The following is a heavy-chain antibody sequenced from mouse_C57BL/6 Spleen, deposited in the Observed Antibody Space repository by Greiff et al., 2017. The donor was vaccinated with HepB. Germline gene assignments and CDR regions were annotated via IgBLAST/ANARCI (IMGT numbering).Heavy chain of an antibody. Sequence: VQLQQSGPELVKPGASVKMSCKASGYTFTDYNMHWVKQSHGKSLEWIGYINPNNGGTSYNQKFKGKATLTVNKSSSTAYMELRSLTSEDSAVYYCARNYGSSYGGYFDYWGQGTTLTVSS. CDR1: GYTFTDYN. D-gene: IGHD1-1*01. V-gene: IGHV1-22*01. CDR2: INPNNGGT. CDR3: ARNYGSSYGGYFDY. J-gene: IGHJ2*01.